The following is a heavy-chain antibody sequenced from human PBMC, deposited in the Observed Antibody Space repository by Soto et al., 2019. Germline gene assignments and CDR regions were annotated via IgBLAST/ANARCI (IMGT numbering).Heavy chain of an antibody. CDR1: GGTFSGYY. J-gene: IGHJ4*02. CDR3: GREKISALFDY. CDR2: INHSGST. V-gene: IGHV4-34*01. Sequence: PSETLSLTSAVYGGTFSGYYWTWIRQPPGTGLEWIGEINHSGSTNYNPSLKSRVTISVDTSKNQFSLKLTSVTAADTAVHYRGREKISALFDYGGQGTLAPVS.